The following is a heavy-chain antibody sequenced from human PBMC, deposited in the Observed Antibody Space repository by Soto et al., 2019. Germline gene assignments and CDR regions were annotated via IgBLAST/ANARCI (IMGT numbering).Heavy chain of an antibody. V-gene: IGHV3-21*01. CDR2: ISSRRKI. CDR3: AREYTAWPLAYGLDY. D-gene: IGHD2-2*02. Sequence: LTCVGSGFTFSTYSINWVRQAPGKGVEWVSSISSRRKIYYANSGKGRFTISRDKAKNSVSLQMNCLSAEDTAVYYCAREYTAWPLAYGLDYWGQGTTVTVS. CDR1: GFTFSTYS. J-gene: IGHJ6*02.